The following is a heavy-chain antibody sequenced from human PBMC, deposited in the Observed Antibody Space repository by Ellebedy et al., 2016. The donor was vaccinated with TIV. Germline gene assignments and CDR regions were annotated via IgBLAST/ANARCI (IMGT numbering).Heavy chain of an antibody. J-gene: IGHJ4*02. CDR2: INHSGST. CDR1: GGSFSGYY. V-gene: IGHV4-34*01. D-gene: IGHD2-2*01. Sequence: SETLSLXXAVYGGSFSGYYWSWIRQPPGKGLEWIGEINHSGSTNYNPSLKSRVTISVDTSKNQFSLKLSSVTAADTAVYYCALATYCSSTSCSGLDYFDYWGQGTLVTVSS. CDR3: ALATYCSSTSCSGLDYFDY.